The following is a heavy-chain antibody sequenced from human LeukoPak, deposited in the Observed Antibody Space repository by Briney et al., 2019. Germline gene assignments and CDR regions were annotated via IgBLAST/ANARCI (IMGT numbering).Heavy chain of an antibody. D-gene: IGHD3-10*01. J-gene: IGHJ4*02. Sequence: SETLSLTCTVSGGSISSGDYYWSWIRQPPGKGLEWIGYIYYSGTTYHNPSLKSRVTISVDTSKNQFSLKLTSVTAADTAVYYCARGPYGSGSYYWGQGTLVTVSS. CDR1: GGSISSGDYY. CDR3: ARGPYGSGSYY. V-gene: IGHV4-30-4*01. CDR2: IYYSGTT.